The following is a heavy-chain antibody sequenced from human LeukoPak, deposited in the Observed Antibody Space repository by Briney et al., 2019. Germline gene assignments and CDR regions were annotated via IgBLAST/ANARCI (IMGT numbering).Heavy chain of an antibody. J-gene: IGHJ3*02. CDR2: ISAYNGNT. D-gene: IGHD2-8*01. V-gene: IGHV1-18*01. CDR1: GYTFTSYG. CDR3: ARALDCTNGVCFGDDAFDI. Sequence: GASVKVSCKASGYTFTSYGISWVRQAPGQGLEWMGWISAYNGNTNYAQKLQGRVTMTTDTSTSTAYMELRSLRSDDTAVYYCARALDCTNGVCFGDDAFDIWGQGTMVTVSS.